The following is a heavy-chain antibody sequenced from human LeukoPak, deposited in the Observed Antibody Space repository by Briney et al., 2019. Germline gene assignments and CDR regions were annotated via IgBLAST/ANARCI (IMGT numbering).Heavy chain of an antibody. Sequence: SETLSLTCTVSGGSISSYYWSWIRQPPGKGLEWIGYIYYTGSTNYNPSLKSRVTISVDTSKNQFSLKLSSVTAADTAVYYCARSDYGSGSYYLDYWGQGTLVTVSS. CDR3: ARSDYGSGSYYLDY. V-gene: IGHV4-59*01. CDR2: IYYTGST. J-gene: IGHJ4*02. CDR1: GGSISSYY. D-gene: IGHD3-10*01.